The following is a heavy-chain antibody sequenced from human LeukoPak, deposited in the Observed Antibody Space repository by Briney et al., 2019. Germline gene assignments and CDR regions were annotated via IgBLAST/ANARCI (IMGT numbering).Heavy chain of an antibody. D-gene: IGHD6-6*01. CDR2: INSDGSST. V-gene: IGHV3-74*01. J-gene: IGHJ4*02. CDR3: APISSSSVSG. CDR1: GFTFSSYW. Sequence: PGGSLRLSCAASGFTFSSYWMHWVRQAPGKGLVWVSRINSDGSSTTYADSVKGRFTVSRDNAKSSLYLQMNSLRAEDTAVYFFAPISSSSVSGWGQGTLVTVSS.